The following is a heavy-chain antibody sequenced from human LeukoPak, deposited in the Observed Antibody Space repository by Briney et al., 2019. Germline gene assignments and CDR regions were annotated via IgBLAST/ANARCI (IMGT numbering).Heavy chain of an antibody. J-gene: IGHJ4*02. V-gene: IGHV1-2*02. CDR3: ARGPEVAGTVGY. CDR1: GYTFTGYY. CDR2: INPNSGGT. Sequence: WASVKVSCKASGYTFTGYYMHWVRQAPGQGLEWMGWINPNSGGTNYAQKFQGRVTMTRDTSISTAYMELSRLTADDTTVYYCARGPEVAGTVGYWGQETLVTVSS. D-gene: IGHD1/OR15-1a*01.